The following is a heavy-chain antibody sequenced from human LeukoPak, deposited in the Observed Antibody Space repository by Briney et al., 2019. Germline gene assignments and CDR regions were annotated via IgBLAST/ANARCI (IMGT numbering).Heavy chain of an antibody. CDR1: GFTFSSYW. CDR3: ARVFCNSGDCSLDI. CDR2: ISSTGSSI. D-gene: IGHD2-21*02. J-gene: IGHJ4*02. Sequence: GGSLRLSCAASGFTFSSYWMSWVRQAPGKGLEWVSYISSTGSSIYYTDSAKGRFTISRDNAKNSLYLQMKSLRAEDTAVYYCARVFCNSGDCSLDIWGQGTLVAVSS. V-gene: IGHV3-48*04.